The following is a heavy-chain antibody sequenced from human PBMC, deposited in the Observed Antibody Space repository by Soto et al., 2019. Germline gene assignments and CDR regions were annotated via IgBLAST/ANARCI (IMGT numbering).Heavy chain of an antibody. V-gene: IGHV4-39*02. Sequence: QLQLQESGPGLVKPSETLSLTCTVSGGSVSTNSYSWGWIRQSPGKGLEWIGTIYSSENTYYNPSLLRRVSISVDTSKNDFSLRLSSVTAADTAVYYCARLIGYCVSTNCHGYYGMDVWGQGTTVTVSS. CDR2: IYSSENT. CDR3: ARLIGYCVSTNCHGYYGMDV. CDR1: GGSVSTNSYS. J-gene: IGHJ6*02. D-gene: IGHD2-2*03.